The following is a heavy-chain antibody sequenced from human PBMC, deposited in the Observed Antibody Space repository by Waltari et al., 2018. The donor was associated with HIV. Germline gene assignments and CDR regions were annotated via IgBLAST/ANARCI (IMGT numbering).Heavy chain of an antibody. J-gene: IGHJ4*02. CDR2: IRRGNNEK. CDR1: GFDLRHYS. Sequence: DVYLVESGGGVVKIGGSIRLTCEASGFDLRHYSMNWVRQSPVRALEWVASIRRGNNEKNYLDPVRGRFVISRDNAEGSVYLQMESLREEDTATYFCVRDDPGYGPIDYWGQGTRVTV. V-gene: IGHV3-21*04. CDR3: VRDDPGYGPIDY. D-gene: IGHD3-10*01.